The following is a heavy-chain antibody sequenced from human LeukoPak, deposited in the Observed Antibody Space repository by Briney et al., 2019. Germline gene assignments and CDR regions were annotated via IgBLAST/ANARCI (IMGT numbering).Heavy chain of an antibody. Sequence: SETLSLTCTVSGGSINSYYWSWIRQPPGKGLEWIGYIYYSGSTNYNPSLRNRVTVSVDTSKNPFSLKLSSVTAADTAVYYCAKGGSRITMVRGVDNWFDPWGQGTLVTVSS. V-gene: IGHV4-59*01. J-gene: IGHJ5*02. D-gene: IGHD3-10*01. CDR2: IYYSGST. CDR1: GGSINSYY. CDR3: AKGGSRITMVRGVDNWFDP.